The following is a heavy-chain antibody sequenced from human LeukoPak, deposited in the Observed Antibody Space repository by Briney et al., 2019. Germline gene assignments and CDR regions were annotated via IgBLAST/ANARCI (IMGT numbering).Heavy chain of an antibody. J-gene: IGHJ4*02. CDR2: IIPIFGTA. Sequence: SVKVSCKASGYTFTNYGIHWVRQAPGQGLEWMGGIIPIFGTANYAQKFQGRVTITADKSTSTAYMELSSLRSEDTAVYYCARSNSSSWYVGSFDYWGQGTLVTVSS. CDR3: ARSNSSSWYVGSFDY. CDR1: GYTFTNYG. V-gene: IGHV1-69*06. D-gene: IGHD6-13*01.